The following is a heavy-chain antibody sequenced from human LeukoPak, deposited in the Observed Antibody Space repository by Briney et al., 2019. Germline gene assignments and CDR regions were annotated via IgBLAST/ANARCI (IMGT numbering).Heavy chain of an antibody. Sequence: PSETLSLTCAVSGAPFSNFYWSWIRQYPGKGLEWIGEINHSGYTNYNPSLKSRVTISVDTPKNQFSLKVNSVTAADTAVYYCARPLYGSDYWGQGTLVTVSS. CDR2: INHSGYT. CDR1: GAPFSNFY. D-gene: IGHD2-8*01. V-gene: IGHV4-34*01. J-gene: IGHJ4*02. CDR3: ARPLYGSDY.